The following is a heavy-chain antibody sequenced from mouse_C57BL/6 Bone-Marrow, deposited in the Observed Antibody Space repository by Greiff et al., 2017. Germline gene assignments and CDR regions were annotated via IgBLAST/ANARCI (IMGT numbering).Heavy chain of an antibody. V-gene: IGHV14-4*01. CDR1: GFNIKDAY. CDR3: THYGSSLTMDY. Sequence: VQLQQSGAELVRPGASVKLSCTASGFNIKDAYMHWVKQRPEQGLAWIGWIDPENGDTEYASKFQGKATITSDTSSNTAYLQLSSLTSEDTAVYYCTHYGSSLTMDYWGQGTSVTVSS. CDR2: IDPENGDT. D-gene: IGHD1-1*01. J-gene: IGHJ4*01.